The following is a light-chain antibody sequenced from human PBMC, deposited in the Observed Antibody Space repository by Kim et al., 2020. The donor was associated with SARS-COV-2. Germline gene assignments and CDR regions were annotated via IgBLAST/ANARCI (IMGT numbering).Light chain of an antibody. CDR1: QSVSSN. CDR2: GAS. V-gene: IGKV3-15*01. CDR3: LQYDNWPPWT. Sequence: EILMTQSPATLSVSPGERATLSCRASQSVSSNLAWYHQKPGQAPRLLIYGASTRATGIPARFSGSGSGTEFTLTISSLQSEDFAVYYCLQYDNWPPWTFGQGTKVDIK. J-gene: IGKJ1*01.